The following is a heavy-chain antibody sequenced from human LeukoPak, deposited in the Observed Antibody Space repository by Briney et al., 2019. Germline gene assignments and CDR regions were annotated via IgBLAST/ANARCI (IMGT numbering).Heavy chain of an antibody. CDR1: GGSISSYH. CDR3: ARYSGTHSRNFDY. D-gene: IGHD1-26*01. V-gene: IGHV4-59*08. CDR2: IYYTGTT. Sequence: PSETLSLTCAVSGGSISSYHWSWIRQPPGKELEGIGYIYYTGTTTYNPSLNSRVTISVDASKDQFSLNLSSVTAADTAVYYCARYSGTHSRNFDYWGQGTLVTVSS. J-gene: IGHJ4*02.